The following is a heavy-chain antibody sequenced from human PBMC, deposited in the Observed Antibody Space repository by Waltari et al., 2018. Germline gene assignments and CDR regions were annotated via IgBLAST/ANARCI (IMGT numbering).Heavy chain of an antibody. Sequence: QVQLVESGGGVIQPGGSLRLSCAASGFTFSNYGQHWVRQTPGKGLEWVAFISFDTSTKYYADSVKGRFTISSDRSKNTVYLQMNSLTTEDAAVYYCAKDSAFRYSLYANYYFEFWGQGTLATVSS. CDR2: ISFDTSTK. CDR3: AKDSAFRYSLYANYYFEF. CDR1: GFTFSNYG. J-gene: IGHJ4*02. V-gene: IGHV3-30*18. D-gene: IGHD5-12*01.